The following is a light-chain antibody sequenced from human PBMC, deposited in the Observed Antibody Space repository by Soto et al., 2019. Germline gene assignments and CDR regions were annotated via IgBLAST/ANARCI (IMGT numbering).Light chain of an antibody. J-gene: IGKJ2*01. V-gene: IGKV1-39*01. CDR3: QQSYSTPPDT. CDR1: QNIDRY. CDR2: VAS. Sequence: DIQMTQSPTSLSASVGDRVTITCRASQNIDRYLNWYQQKSGKAPKLLIYVASTLQNGVPSRFSGSGSGTDFTLTISNLQPEDFATYYCQQSYSTPPDTFGQGTRLEIK.